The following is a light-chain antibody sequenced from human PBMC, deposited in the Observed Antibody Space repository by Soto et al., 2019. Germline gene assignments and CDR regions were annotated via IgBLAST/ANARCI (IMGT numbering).Light chain of an antibody. J-gene: IGLJ1*01. CDR3: GSYRTNSPYV. Sequence: QSALTQPASVSGSPGQSITISCTGTNSDVGGYNYVSWYQQYPGVAPKLMIYDVINRPSGVSNRFSGSKSGNTASLTISGLRAEDEADYYCGSYRTNSPYVFGTGTKLTVL. V-gene: IGLV2-14*01. CDR1: NSDVGGYNY. CDR2: DVI.